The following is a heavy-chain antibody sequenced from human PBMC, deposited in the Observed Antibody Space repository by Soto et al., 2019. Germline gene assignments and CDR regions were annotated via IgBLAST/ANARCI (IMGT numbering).Heavy chain of an antibody. D-gene: IGHD3-16*01. V-gene: IGHV3-33*01. J-gene: IGHJ4*02. CDR2: IWYDGGNK. CDR1: GFTFSDYG. CDR3: ARDGDVNTGFGKDY. Sequence: QVQLVESGGGVVQPGRSLRLSCAASGFTFSDYGMHWVRQAPGKGLEWVAVIWYDGGNKFYAESVKGRFTISRDNSKNTLYLQMTSLSAEDTAMYYCARDGDVNTGFGKDYWGQGTLVTVSS.